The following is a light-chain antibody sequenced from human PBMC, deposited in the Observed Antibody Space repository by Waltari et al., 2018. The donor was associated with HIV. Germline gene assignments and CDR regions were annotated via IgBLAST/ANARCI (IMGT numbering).Light chain of an antibody. J-gene: IGLJ3*02. CDR3: QSYDSSNLWV. Sequence: NFMLTQPHSVSESPWKTVTISCPRSSGSIASNYVQWYQQRPGSSPTTVIYEDNQRPSGVPDRFSGSIDSSSNSASLTISGLKTEDEADYYCQSYDSSNLWVFGGGTKLTVL. CDR1: SGSIASNY. CDR2: EDN. V-gene: IGLV6-57*01.